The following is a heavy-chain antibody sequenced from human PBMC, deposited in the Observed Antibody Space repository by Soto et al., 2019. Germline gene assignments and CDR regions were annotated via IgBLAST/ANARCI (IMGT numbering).Heavy chain of an antibody. D-gene: IGHD3-10*01. CDR3: AKDRGSWDYYYGMDA. Sequence: QLQLLQSGGGVVQPGRSLRLSCVASGFTFSAFGMHWVRQAPGKGLEWVAVISADGRKTFYADSVKGRFTISRDSPHNALLLYLSSRRGDDTAVYFCAKDRGSWDYYYGMDAWGQGTTVTVSS. V-gene: IGHV3-30*18. CDR1: GFTFSAFG. CDR2: ISADGRKT. J-gene: IGHJ6*02.